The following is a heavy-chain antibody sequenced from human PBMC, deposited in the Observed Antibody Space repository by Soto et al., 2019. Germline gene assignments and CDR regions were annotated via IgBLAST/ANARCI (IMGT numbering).Heavy chain of an antibody. D-gene: IGHD3-10*01. CDR1: GGSISSSNW. CDR2: IYHSGST. V-gene: IGHV4-4*02. CDR3: ASRGSGSSPDFDY. Sequence: PSETLSLTCAVSGGSISSSNWWSWVRQPPGKGLEWIGEIYHSGSTNYNPSLKSRVTISVDKSKNQFSLKLSSVTAADTAVYYSASRGSGSSPDFDYWGQGTLVTVSS. J-gene: IGHJ4*02.